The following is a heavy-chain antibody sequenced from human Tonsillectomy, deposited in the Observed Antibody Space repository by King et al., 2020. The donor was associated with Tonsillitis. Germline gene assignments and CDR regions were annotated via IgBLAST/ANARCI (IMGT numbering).Heavy chain of an antibody. CDR3: ARGGYSSTWYAGVDY. Sequence: QLQESGPGLVKPSETLSLTCTVSGGSISSRSYYWGXXXQXPGXXXEXXXXXXYXXXXXXNXSLXSRDTIXVXXXKXQFXLXXXSXXXADSAVYYCARGGYSSTWYAGVDYWGQGTLVTVSS. V-gene: IGHV4-39*01. D-gene: IGHD6-13*01. J-gene: IGHJ4*02. CDR1: GGSISSRSYY. CDR2: XXYXXXX.